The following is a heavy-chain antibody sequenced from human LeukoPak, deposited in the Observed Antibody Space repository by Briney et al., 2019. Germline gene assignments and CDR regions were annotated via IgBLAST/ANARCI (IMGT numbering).Heavy chain of an antibody. V-gene: IGHV3-23*01. CDR3: AKTQGYYDA. D-gene: IGHD2-15*01. Sequence: GGSLRLSCVASGFTFSNYAMSWVRQAPGKGLELVSGIYGSDDKTVYGDAVKGRFTIPRDNSKNTLYLQMNSLRADDTAVYYCAKTQGYYDAWGQGALVTVSS. CDR2: IYGSDDKT. J-gene: IGHJ5*02. CDR1: GFTFSNYA.